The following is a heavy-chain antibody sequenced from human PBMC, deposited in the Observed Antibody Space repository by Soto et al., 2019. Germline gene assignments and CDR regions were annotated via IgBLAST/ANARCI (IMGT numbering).Heavy chain of an antibody. D-gene: IGHD3-9*01. J-gene: IGHJ6*02. CDR3: ARHDLTGHYWGYYGMDV. CDR1: GYTFTSYD. CDR2: MNPNSGNT. Sequence: GASVKVSCKASGYTFTSYDINWVRQATGPGLEWMGWMNPNSGNTGYAQKFQGRVTMTRNTSISTAYMELSSLRSEDTAVYYCARHDLTGHYWGYYGMDVWGQGTTVTVSS. V-gene: IGHV1-8*01.